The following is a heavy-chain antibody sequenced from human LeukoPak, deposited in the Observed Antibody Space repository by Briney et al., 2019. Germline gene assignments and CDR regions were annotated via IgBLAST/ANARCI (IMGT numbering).Heavy chain of an antibody. CDR2: FDPEDGET. V-gene: IGHV1-24*01. Sequence: APVKVSCKVSGYTLTELSMHWVRQAPGKGLEWMGGFDPEDGETIYAQKFQGRVTMTEDTSTDTAYMELSSLRSEDTAVYYCATGNLRGVSNWFDPWGQGTLVTVSS. CDR3: ATGNLRGVSNWFDP. D-gene: IGHD3-10*01. CDR1: GYTLTELS. J-gene: IGHJ5*02.